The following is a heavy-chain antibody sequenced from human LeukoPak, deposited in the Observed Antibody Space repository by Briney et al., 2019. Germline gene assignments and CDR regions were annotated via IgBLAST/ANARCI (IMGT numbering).Heavy chain of an antibody. Sequence: PSETLSLTCTVSGGSISSYYWSWIRQPPGKGLEWIGYIYYSESTNYNPSLKSRVTISVDTSKNQFSLKLSSVTAADTDVYYCARPTSSGYDAFDIWGQGTMVTVSS. CDR1: GGSISSYY. CDR2: IYYSEST. J-gene: IGHJ3*02. V-gene: IGHV4-59*08. CDR3: ARPTSSGYDAFDI. D-gene: IGHD5-12*01.